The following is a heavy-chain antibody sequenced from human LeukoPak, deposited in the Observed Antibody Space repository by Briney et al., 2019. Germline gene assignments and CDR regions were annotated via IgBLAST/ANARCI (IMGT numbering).Heavy chain of an antibody. D-gene: IGHD3-22*01. CDR1: GFTFSSFE. J-gene: IGHJ4*02. CDR2: ISHTFDI. Sequence: GGSVTLSCAASGFTFSSFEVNWVRQAPGKGLEWISHISHTFDIKYADSVKGRFTISRDNAKNSQYLQMTSLRAQDTGIYYCARSSGSYRPFDSLGQGTLVIVSS. V-gene: IGHV3-48*03. CDR3: ARSSGSYRPFDS.